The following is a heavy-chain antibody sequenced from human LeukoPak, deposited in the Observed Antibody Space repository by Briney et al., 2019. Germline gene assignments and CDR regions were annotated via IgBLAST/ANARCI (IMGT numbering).Heavy chain of an antibody. D-gene: IGHD2-15*01. Sequence: ASVKASCKASGYTFTSYYMHWVRQAPGQGLEWMGIINPSGGSTSYAQKFQGRVTMTRDTSTSTVYMELSSLRSDDTAVYYCARDRQEGWWFDPWGQGTLVTVSS. J-gene: IGHJ5*02. CDR2: INPSGGST. CDR3: ARDRQEGWWFDP. V-gene: IGHV1-46*01. CDR1: GYTFTSYY.